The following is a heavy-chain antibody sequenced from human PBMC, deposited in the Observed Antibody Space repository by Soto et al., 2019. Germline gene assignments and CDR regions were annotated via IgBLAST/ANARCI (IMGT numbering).Heavy chain of an antibody. D-gene: IGHD1-26*01. V-gene: IGHV3-48*02. CDR1: GFTFSSYS. CDR2: ISSSSSTI. CDR3: ARQVKLPRGIVGAKNAFDI. Sequence: EVQLVESGGGLVQPGGSLRLSCAASGFTFSSYSMNWVRQAPGKGLEWVSYISSSSSTIYYADSVKGRFTISRDNAKNSLYLQMNGLRDEDTAVYYCARQVKLPRGIVGAKNAFDIWGQGTMVTVSS. J-gene: IGHJ3*02.